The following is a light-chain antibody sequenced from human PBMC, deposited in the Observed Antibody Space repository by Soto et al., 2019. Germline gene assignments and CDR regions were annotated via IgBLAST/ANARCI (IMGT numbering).Light chain of an antibody. J-gene: IGKJ4*01. CDR2: NAY. CDR3: QQYNDWPPLT. CDR1: QSVSSSY. V-gene: IGKV3-20*01. Sequence: EIVLTQSAGTLSLSRGDGATGGCSVTQSVSSSYLAWYDEDPGQAPRLLIYNAYNRASGIPDRFSGVASGTDFTLPISRLEPEDLAVYYGQQYNDWPPLTFAGGTKVDNK.